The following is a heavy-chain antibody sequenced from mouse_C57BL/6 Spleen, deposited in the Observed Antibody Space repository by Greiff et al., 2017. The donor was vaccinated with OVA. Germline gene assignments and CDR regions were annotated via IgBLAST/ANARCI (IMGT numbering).Heavy chain of an antibody. CDR3: VSGWGTLPY. J-gene: IGHJ3*01. CDR1: GFSFNTYA. CDR2: IRSKSNNYAT. V-gene: IGHV10-1*01. D-gene: IGHD2-14*01. Sequence: EVHLVESGGGLVQPKGSLKLSCAASGFSFNTYAMNWVRQAPGKGLEWVARIRSKSNNYATYYADSVKDRFTISRDDSESMLYLQMNNLKTEDTAMYYCVSGWGTLPYWGQGTLVTVSA.